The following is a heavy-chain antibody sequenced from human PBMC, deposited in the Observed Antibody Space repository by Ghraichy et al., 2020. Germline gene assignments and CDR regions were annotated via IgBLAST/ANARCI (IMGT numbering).Heavy chain of an antibody. CDR3: AKGRYSSSTNWFDP. Sequence: GSLRLSCAASGFTFNNYVMTWVRQAPGKGLEWVSGISGSGSSTYYAESVKGRFTISRDNSKNTLCLQMNSLRVEDTALYYCAKGRYSSSTNWFDPWGQGTLVTVSS. CDR2: ISGSGSST. V-gene: IGHV3-23*01. J-gene: IGHJ5*02. CDR1: GFTFNNYV. D-gene: IGHD6-13*01.